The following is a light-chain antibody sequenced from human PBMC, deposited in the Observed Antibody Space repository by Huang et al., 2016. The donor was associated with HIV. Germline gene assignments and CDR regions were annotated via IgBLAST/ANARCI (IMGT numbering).Light chain of an antibody. Sequence: DIQMTQSPSSLYASVGDRVTITCRTSQSIKTYLTWYQQKPGKAPRLLIYAASSLQSGVPSRFSGSGSVTDFALTISSLQPEYFATYYCQQNYDKPRTFGQGTKVEIK. J-gene: IGKJ1*01. CDR2: AAS. CDR3: QQNYDKPRT. CDR1: QSIKTY. V-gene: IGKV1-39*01.